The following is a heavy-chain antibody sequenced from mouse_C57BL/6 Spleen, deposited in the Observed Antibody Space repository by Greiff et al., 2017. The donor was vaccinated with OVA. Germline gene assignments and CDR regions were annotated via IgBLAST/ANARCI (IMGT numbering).Heavy chain of an antibody. CDR2: INPSTGGT. Sequence: VQLKESGPELVKPGASVKISCKASGYSFTGYYMNWVKQSPEKRLEWIGEINPSTGGTTYNQKFKAKATLTVDKSSSTAYMQIKSLTSEDSAVYYCARLRDDYDEYYFDYWGQGTTLTVSS. J-gene: IGHJ2*01. D-gene: IGHD2-4*01. CDR3: ARLRDDYDEYYFDY. V-gene: IGHV1-42*01. CDR1: GYSFTGYY.